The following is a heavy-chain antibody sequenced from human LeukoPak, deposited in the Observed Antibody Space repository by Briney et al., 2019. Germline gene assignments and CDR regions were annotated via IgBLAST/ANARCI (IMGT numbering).Heavy chain of an antibody. CDR1: GGSISGYY. CDR2: INHSGST. Sequence: PSETLSLTCAVYGGSISGYYWSWIRQPPGKGLEWIGEINHSGSTYYNPSLKSRVTISVNTSKNQFSLNLSSVTAADTAVYYCARTWFGDYWGQGTLVTVSS. CDR3: ARTWFGDY. J-gene: IGHJ4*02. V-gene: IGHV4-34*01. D-gene: IGHD3-10*01.